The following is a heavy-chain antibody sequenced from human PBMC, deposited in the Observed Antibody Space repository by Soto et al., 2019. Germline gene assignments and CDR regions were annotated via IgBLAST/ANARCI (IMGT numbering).Heavy chain of an antibody. J-gene: IGHJ4*02. CDR2: FKSKTDGEAT. Sequence: EVQLVESGGGLVMPGGSLRLSCAVSGFSFTNAWMSWVRQAPGKGLEWVGHFKSKTDGEATNYAAPVKGRFTISRDDSKNTLFLQMNSLKTADTAIYYCSNSITMIPHDHWGQGTLVTVSS. CDR1: GFSFTNAW. CDR3: SNSITMIPHDH. D-gene: IGHD3-22*01. V-gene: IGHV3-15*01.